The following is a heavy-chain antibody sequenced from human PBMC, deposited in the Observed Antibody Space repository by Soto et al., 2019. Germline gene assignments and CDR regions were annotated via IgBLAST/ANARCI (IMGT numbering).Heavy chain of an antibody. CDR3: MGAVAGTRRGYIDY. CDR2: INAGNGNT. Sequence: ASVKVSCKASGYTFTSYGISWVRQAPGQRLEWMGWINAGNGNTKYSQKLQGRVTITTDTSASTAYMELSSLRSEDTAVYYCMGAVAGTRRGYIDYWGQGTLVTVSS. CDR1: GYTFTSYG. V-gene: IGHV1-18*01. D-gene: IGHD6-19*01. J-gene: IGHJ4*02.